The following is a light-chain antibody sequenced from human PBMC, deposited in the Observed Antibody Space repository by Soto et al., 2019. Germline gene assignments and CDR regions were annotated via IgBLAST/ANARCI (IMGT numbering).Light chain of an antibody. CDR2: DAS. CDR1: QSISSW. V-gene: IGKV1-5*01. Sequence: DIQMTQSPSTLSASVGDRVTIXCRASQSISSWLAWYQQKPGKAPKLLIYDASSLESGVPSRFSGSGSGTEFTLTVSSLQPDDFATYYCQHYNSYSEAFGQGTKVDIK. CDR3: QHYNSYSEA. J-gene: IGKJ1*01.